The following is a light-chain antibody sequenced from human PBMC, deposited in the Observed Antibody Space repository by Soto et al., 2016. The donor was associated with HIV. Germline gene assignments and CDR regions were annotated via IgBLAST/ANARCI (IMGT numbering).Light chain of an antibody. CDR1: QDINSH. J-gene: IGKJ3*01. Sequence: DIRMTQSPSTLSASLGDRVTITCRASQDINSHLAWYQQKPGKAPKLLIYGASTLQSGVPSRFSGSGSGTDFTLTINNLQPEDFATYYCQHSRRTPRVFGFGPGTKV. V-gene: IGKV1-9*01. CDR2: GAS. CDR3: QHSRRTPRVFG.